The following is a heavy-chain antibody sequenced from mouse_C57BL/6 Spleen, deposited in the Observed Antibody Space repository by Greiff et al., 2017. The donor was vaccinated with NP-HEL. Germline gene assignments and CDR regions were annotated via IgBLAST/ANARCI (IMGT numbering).Heavy chain of an antibody. CDR2: IDPSDSYT. J-gene: IGHJ3*01. Sequence: QVQLQQPGAELVMPGASVKLSCKASGYTFTSYWMHWVKQRPGQGLEWIGEIDPSDSYTNYNQKFKGKSTLTVDKSSSTAYMQLSSLTSEDSAVYYCARSGNYGVAYWGQGTLVTVSA. CDR3: ARSGNYGVAY. CDR1: GYTFTSYW. D-gene: IGHD2-1*01. V-gene: IGHV1-69*01.